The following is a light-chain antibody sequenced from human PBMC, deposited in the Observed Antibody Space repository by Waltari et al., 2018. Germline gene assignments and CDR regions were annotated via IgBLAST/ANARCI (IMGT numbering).Light chain of an antibody. V-gene: IGKV3-20*01. CDR3: QKYGTLPAT. CDR1: QGVSRT. J-gene: IGKJ1*01. Sequence: GRASQGVSRTLALYQQKPGQAPRLLIYDASSRAAGIPDRFSGSGSGTDFSLTISRLEPEDFGVYYCQKYGTLPATFGQGTKVEI. CDR2: DAS.